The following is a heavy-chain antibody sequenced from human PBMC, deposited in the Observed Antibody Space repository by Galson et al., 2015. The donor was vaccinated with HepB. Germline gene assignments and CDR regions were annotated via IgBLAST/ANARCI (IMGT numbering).Heavy chain of an antibody. Sequence: SLRLSCAASGFTFSNADMSWVRQAPGKGPEWVSVISSHGATTFYADSVKGRFTISRDNSKNTLYLQMNSLRAEDTAVYYCAKRGGAHGYNWFDPWGQGTRVTVSS. J-gene: IGHJ5*02. CDR3: AKRGGAHGYNWFDP. CDR2: ISSHGATT. V-gene: IGHV3-23*01. CDR1: GFTFSNAD. D-gene: IGHD1-26*01.